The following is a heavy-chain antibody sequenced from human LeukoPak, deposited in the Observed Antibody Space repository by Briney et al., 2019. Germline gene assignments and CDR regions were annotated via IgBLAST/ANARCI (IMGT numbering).Heavy chain of an antibody. CDR2: IKQDGSEK. D-gene: IGHD1-26*01. J-gene: IGHJ3*02. Sequence: GSLRLSCAASGFTFSSYWMSWVRQAPGKGLEWVANIKQDGSEKYYVDSVKGRFTISRDNAKNSLYLQMNSLRAEDTAVYYCARGAPWVYDAFDIWGQGTMVTVSS. CDR1: GFTFSSYW. V-gene: IGHV3-7*01. CDR3: ARGAPWVYDAFDI.